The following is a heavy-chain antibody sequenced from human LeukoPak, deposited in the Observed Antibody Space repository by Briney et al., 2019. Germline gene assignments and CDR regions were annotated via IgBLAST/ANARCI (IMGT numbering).Heavy chain of an antibody. Sequence: TETLSLTCTVSGGYISPFYWSWIRQPAGKGLEWIGRIYTSGSTNYNPSLKSRVNMSVDTSRNQFSLQLTSVTAADTAVYYCARVYYGDTSVDTFDIWGQGTMVTVSS. V-gene: IGHV4-4*07. CDR3: ARVYYGDTSVDTFDI. CDR2: IYTSGST. D-gene: IGHD4-23*01. CDR1: GGYISPFY. J-gene: IGHJ3*02.